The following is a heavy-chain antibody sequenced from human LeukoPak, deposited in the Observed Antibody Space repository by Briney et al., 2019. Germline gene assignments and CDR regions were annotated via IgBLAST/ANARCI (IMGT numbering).Heavy chain of an antibody. CDR2: INPNSGGT. V-gene: IGHV1-2*04. D-gene: IGHD3-10*01. Sequence: ASVKVSCKASGYTFTGYYMHWVRQAPGQGLEWIGWINPNSGGTNYAQKFQGWVTMTRDTSISTAYMALSRLRSDDTAVYYCARSKTSGRISGNTAGWFDPWGQGTLVTVSS. CDR3: ARSKTSGRISGNTAGWFDP. J-gene: IGHJ5*02. CDR1: GYTFTGYY.